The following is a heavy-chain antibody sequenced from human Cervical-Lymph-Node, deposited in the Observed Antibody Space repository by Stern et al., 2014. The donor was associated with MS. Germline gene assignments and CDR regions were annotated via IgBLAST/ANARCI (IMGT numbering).Heavy chain of an antibody. J-gene: IGHJ4*02. CDR2: INPNGSVT. D-gene: IGHD3-16*01. CDR3: TRAVGGVGRE. Sequence: QVQLGQSGPEVKKPGASVMVSCKTSGYTFTNYYIHWVRQAPGQGLEWMGIINPNGSVTASAQKFQGRLTMTRHTSPTTVYIRLISLSSEDTAMYYCTRAVGGVGREWGQGTLVFVSS. CDR1: GYTFTNYY. V-gene: IGHV1-46*01.